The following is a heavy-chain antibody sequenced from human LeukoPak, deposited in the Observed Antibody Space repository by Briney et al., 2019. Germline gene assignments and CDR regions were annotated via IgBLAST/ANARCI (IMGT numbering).Heavy chain of an antibody. Sequence: GGSLRLPCEASGFTFTTYSMTWVRQAPGKGLEWVSIISSGSSAIFSADALKGRFTISRDDAKNLLYLDMNSLRAEDTAVYYCARGHTAVTRHFDFWGQGTLVTVSS. CDR3: ARGHTAVTRHFDF. J-gene: IGHJ4*02. V-gene: IGHV3-21*01. CDR2: ISSGSSAI. CDR1: GFTFTTYS. D-gene: IGHD4-17*01.